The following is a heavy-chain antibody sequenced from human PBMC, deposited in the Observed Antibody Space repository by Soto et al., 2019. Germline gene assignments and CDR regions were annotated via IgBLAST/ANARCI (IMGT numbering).Heavy chain of an antibody. Sequence: PGGSLRLSCAASGFTVSSNYMSWVRQAPGKGLEWVSVIYSGGSTYYADSVKGRFTISRDNSKNTLYLQMNSLRAEDTAVYYCARVIRREWSGYPATLVGGMDVWGQGTTVTVSS. CDR2: IYSGGST. D-gene: IGHD3-3*01. V-gene: IGHV3-53*01. J-gene: IGHJ6*02. CDR1: GFTVSSNY. CDR3: ARVIRREWSGYPATLVGGMDV.